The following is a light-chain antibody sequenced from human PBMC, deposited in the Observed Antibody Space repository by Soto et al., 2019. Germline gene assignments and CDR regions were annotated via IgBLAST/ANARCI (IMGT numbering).Light chain of an antibody. V-gene: IGLV1-40*01. CDR2: GNS. J-gene: IGLJ2*01. CDR1: SSNIGAGYE. Sequence: QSVLTQPPSVSGAPGQTVTISCAGSSSNIGAGYEIHWYQQIPGAVPKLLIYGNSNRPSGVPDRFFGSKSDTSASLAITGLQAEDGADYYCQSYDNSLRVSVFGGGTKLTV. CDR3: QSYDNSLRVSV.